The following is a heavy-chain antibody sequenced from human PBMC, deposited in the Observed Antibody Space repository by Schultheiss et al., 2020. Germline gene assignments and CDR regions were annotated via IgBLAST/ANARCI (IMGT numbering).Heavy chain of an antibody. CDR2: IYPGDSDT. J-gene: IGHJ4*02. CDR3: ARRDSSSWPPFDY. Sequence: GGSLRLSCKGSGYSFTSYWIGWVRQMPGKGLEWMGIIYPGDSDTRYSPSFQGQVTISADKSISTAYLQWSSLKASDTAMYYCARRDSSSWPPFDYWGQGTLVTVSS. CDR1: GYSFTSYW. V-gene: IGHV5-51*01. D-gene: IGHD6-13*01.